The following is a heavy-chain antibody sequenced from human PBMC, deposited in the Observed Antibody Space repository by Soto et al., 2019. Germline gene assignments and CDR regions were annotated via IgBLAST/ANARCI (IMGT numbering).Heavy chain of an antibody. J-gene: IGHJ6*02. CDR3: ARDFGKDSSSWNDYYYYGMDV. V-gene: IGHV1-69*06. Sequence: QVQLVQSGAEVKKPGSSVKVSCKASGGTFSSYAISWVRQAPGQGLQWMGGIIPIFGTANYAQKFQGRVTITADKSTNTAYLELRSLRSEDTAVYYCARDFGKDSSSWNDYYYYGMDVWGQGTTVTGSS. D-gene: IGHD6-13*01. CDR1: GGTFSSYA. CDR2: IIPIFGTA.